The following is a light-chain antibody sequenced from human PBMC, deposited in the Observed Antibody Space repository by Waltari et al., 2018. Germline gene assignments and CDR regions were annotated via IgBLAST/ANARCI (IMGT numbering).Light chain of an antibody. CDR2: DNN. J-gene: IGLJ3*02. CDR1: SGSVTGNS. Sequence: NFMLTQSHSVSESPGRTVTISFPRSSGSVTGNSMQWYQQPPGSAPTPVFYDNNQRPSGVPDRFSGSIDRSSNSASLTISGLKTEDEADYYCQSYDNNIWLFGGGTKVTVL. V-gene: IGLV6-57*03. CDR3: QSYDNNIWL.